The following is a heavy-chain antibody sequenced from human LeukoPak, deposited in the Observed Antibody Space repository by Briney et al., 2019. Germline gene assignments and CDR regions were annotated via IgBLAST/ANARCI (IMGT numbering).Heavy chain of an antibody. CDR2: ISSSSSSI. V-gene: IGHV3-48*01. Sequence: GGSLRLSCAASGFTFSSNSLHWVRQAPGKGLEWVSYISSSSSSIYYADSVKGRFTISRDNAKNSLYLQMNSLRVEDSAVYYCVTDLPVYWGQGTLVTVSS. CDR3: VTDLPVY. J-gene: IGHJ4*02. CDR1: GFTFSSNS.